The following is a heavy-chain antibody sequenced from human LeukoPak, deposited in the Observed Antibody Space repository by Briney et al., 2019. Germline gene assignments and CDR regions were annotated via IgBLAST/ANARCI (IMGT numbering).Heavy chain of an antibody. CDR2: IYHSGST. CDR3: ARALRYSYGYLGIDY. D-gene: IGHD5-18*01. Sequence: SGTLSLTCAVSGGSISSSNWWSWVRQPPGKGLEWIGEIYHSGSTNYNPSLKSRVAISVDKSKNQFSLKLSSVTAADTAVYYCARALRYSYGYLGIDYWGQGTLVTVSS. V-gene: IGHV4-4*02. J-gene: IGHJ4*02. CDR1: GGSISSSNW.